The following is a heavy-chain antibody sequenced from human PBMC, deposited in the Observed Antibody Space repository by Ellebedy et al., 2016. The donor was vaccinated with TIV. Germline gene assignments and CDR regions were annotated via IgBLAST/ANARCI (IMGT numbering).Heavy chain of an antibody. V-gene: IGHV1-18*01. Sequence: ASVKVSXKASGYTFTTYGITWVRQAPGQGLEWMGWITTYNGDTNYAQKFQDRVTMTKDTSTGTAYMELRSLTSDDTAIYYCARGWKTMFGVITEDIWGQGTLVTVSS. CDR3: ARGWKTMFGVITEDI. D-gene: IGHD3-3*01. CDR1: GYTFTTYG. J-gene: IGHJ4*02. CDR2: ITTYNGDT.